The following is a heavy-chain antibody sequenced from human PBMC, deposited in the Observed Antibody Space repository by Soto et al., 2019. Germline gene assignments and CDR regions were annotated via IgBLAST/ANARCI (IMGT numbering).Heavy chain of an antibody. CDR3: ARLPKGSLVTA. D-gene: IGHD2-21*02. V-gene: IGHV3-48*02. CDR1: GFRFSDHS. Sequence: PGGSLRLSCVASGFRFSDHSMTWVRQSPGKGLQWIAYISSSSDNICYAESVRGRFTVSRDNAKNALFLQMNSLRDDDTATYYCARLPKGSLVTAWGQGTRVTVSS. CDR2: ISSSSDNI. J-gene: IGHJ4*02.